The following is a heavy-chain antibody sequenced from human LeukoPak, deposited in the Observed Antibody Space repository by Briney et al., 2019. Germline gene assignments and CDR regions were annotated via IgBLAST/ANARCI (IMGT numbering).Heavy chain of an antibody. V-gene: IGHV3-30*02. CDR3: AKDSSSSCQTKGFDY. Sequence: PGGSLRLSCAASGFTFSNYGMHWVRQAPGKGLEWVAFIRYDGSNKYYADSVKGRFTISRDNSKNTLYLQMNSLRAEDTAVYYCAKDSSSSCQTKGFDYWGQGTLVTVSS. CDR2: IRYDGSNK. D-gene: IGHD6-13*01. CDR1: GFTFSNYG. J-gene: IGHJ4*02.